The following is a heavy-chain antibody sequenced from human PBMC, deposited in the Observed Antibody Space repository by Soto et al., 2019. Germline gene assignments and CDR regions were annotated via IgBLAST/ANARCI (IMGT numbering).Heavy chain of an antibody. J-gene: IGHJ1*01. D-gene: IGHD3-22*01. V-gene: IGHV4-59*01. CDR2: IYYSGST. CDR1: GGSISSYC. Sequence: PSETLSLTCTVSGGSISSYCLSWIRQPPGKGLEWIGYIYYSGSTNYNPSLKSRVTISVDTSKNQFSLKLSSVTAADTAVYYCASDYDSGGPTVFLPQHWGQGTLVTVSS. CDR3: ASDYDSGGPTVFLPQH.